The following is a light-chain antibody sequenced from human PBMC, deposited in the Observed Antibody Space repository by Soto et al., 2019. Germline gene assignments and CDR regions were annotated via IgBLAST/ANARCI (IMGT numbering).Light chain of an antibody. Sequence: DIVMTQTPLSSPVTLGQPASISCRSSQSLVHSDGNTYLSWLQQRPGQPPRLLIYAISNRFSGVPDRFSGRGAGTDFTLKISRVEAEDVGVYYCMQATQPYTFGQGTNLEIK. CDR3: MQATQPYT. CDR2: AIS. J-gene: IGKJ2*01. CDR1: QSLVHSDGNTY. V-gene: IGKV2-24*01.